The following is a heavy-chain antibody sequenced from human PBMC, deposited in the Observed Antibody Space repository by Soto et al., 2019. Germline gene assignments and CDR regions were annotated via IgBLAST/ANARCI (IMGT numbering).Heavy chain of an antibody. CDR2: IYYSGST. D-gene: IGHD5-12*01. V-gene: IGHV4-59*01. J-gene: IGHJ3*02. Sequence: SETLSLTCTVSGGSISSDYWSWIRQPPGKGLEWIGYIYYSGSTNYNPSLKSRVTISVDTSKNQFSLKLSSVTAADTAVYYCARAATMVDDALDIWGQGTLVTVSS. CDR3: ARAATMVDDALDI. CDR1: GGSISSDY.